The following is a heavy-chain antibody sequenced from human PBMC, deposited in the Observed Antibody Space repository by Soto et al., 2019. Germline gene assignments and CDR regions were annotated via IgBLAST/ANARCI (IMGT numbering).Heavy chain of an antibody. CDR1: GCSFPDNW. CDR3: ARHGGAHYRSSGYHYALDY. Sequence: GEPLRVSCKGSGCSFPDNWITWVRQMPGKGLEWMGRIDLTDSYTSYSPSFQGHVSFSADKSINTTYLQWSSLRASDTAMYYCARHGGAHYRSSGYHYALDYWGQGTPVTLSS. J-gene: IGHJ4*02. V-gene: IGHV5-10-1*01. CDR2: IDLTDSYT. D-gene: IGHD3-22*01.